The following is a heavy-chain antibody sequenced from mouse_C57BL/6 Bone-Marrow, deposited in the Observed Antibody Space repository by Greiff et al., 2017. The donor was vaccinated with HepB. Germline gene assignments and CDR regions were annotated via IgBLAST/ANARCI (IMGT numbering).Heavy chain of an antibody. CDR1: GFNIKDYY. Sequence: EVKLQESGAELVKPGASVKLSCTASGFNIKDYYMHWVKQRTEQGLEWIGRIDPEDGETKYAPKFPDKATITADTSSNTAYLQLSSLTSEDTAVYYCAQFAYWGQGTLVTVSA. CDR3: AQFAY. V-gene: IGHV14-2*01. J-gene: IGHJ3*01. CDR2: IDPEDGET.